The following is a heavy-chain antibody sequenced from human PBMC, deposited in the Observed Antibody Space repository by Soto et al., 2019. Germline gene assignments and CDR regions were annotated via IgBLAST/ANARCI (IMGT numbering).Heavy chain of an antibody. CDR2: ISAYNGNT. CDR3: GGAAFSPRGPTVCFAP. D-gene: IGHD3-16*01. V-gene: IGHV1-18*01. CDR1: GYTFTSYG. Sequence: ASVKVSCKASGYTFTSYGISWVRQAPGQGLEWMGWISAYNGNTNYAQKLQGRVTMTTDTSTSTAYMELRSLRSDDAAVYYCGGAAFSPRGPTVCFAPGGQGPRATVPS. J-gene: IGHJ5*02.